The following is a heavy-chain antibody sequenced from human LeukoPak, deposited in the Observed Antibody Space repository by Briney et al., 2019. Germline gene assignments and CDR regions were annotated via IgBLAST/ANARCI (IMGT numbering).Heavy chain of an antibody. CDR2: FKSKTDGGTT. D-gene: IGHD3-10*01. CDR1: GFTFSNAW. CDR3: TTAYYYGSGSYRDFDY. J-gene: IGHJ4*02. Sequence: PGGSLRLSCAASGFTFSNAWMSWVRQAPGKGVEWVGRFKSKTDGGTTDYAAPVKGRFTISREDSKNTLYLQMHSLKTEDTAVYYCTTAYYYGSGSYRDFDYWGQGTLVTVSS. V-gene: IGHV3-15*01.